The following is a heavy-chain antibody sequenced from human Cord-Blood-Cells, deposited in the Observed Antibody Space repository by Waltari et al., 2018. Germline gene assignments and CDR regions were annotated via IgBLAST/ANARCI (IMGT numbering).Heavy chain of an antibody. CDR1: GGSFSGYY. J-gene: IGHJ4*02. D-gene: IGHD3-3*01. V-gene: IGHV4-34*01. Sequence: QVQLQQWGAGLLKPSETLSLTCAVYGGSFSGYYWSGIRQPPGKGLEWIGEINHSGSTNYNPSLKSRVTISVDTSKNQFSLKLSSVTAADTAVYYCARGPYYDFWSGPYYFDYWGQGTLVTVSS. CDR3: ARGPYYDFWSGPYYFDY. CDR2: INHSGST.